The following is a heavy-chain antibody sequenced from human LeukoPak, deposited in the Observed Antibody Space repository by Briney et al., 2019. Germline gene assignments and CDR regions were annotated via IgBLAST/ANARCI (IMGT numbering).Heavy chain of an antibody. CDR1: GGSISSYY. V-gene: IGHV4-59*01. CDR2: IYYSGST. CDR3: ARDSGKRDYTFDY. Sequence: PSETLSLTCTVSGGSISSYYWSWIRQPPGKGLEWIGYIYYSGSTNYNPSLKSRVTISVDTSKNQFSLKLSSVTAADTAAYYCARDSGKRDYTFDYWGQGTLVTVSS. J-gene: IGHJ4*02. D-gene: IGHD2-2*02.